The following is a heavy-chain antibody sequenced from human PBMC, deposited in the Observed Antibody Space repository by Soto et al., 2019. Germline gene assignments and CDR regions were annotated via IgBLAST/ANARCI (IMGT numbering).Heavy chain of an antibody. CDR3: ARVAGPFDY. J-gene: IGHJ4*02. CDR1: GFTFSSYA. V-gene: IGHV3-30-3*01. Sequence: QVQLVESGGGVVQPGRSLRLSCAASGFTFSSYAMHWVRQAPGKGLEWVAVISYDGSNKYYADSVKGRFTISRDNSKNTLYLQMNSLRAEDKAVYYCARVAGPFDYWGQGTLVTVSS. CDR2: ISYDGSNK.